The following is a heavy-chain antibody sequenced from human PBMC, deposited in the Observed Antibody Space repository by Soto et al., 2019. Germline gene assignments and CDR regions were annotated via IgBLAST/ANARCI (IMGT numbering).Heavy chain of an antibody. D-gene: IGHD6-19*01. Sequence: GASVKVSCKASGYTFTRYNINWVRQAPGQGLEWMGWINTYNGNTNYAQKLQGRVTMTTDTSTSTAYMELRSLRSDDTALYYCARESTSGWANWFDPWGQGTLVTV. CDR2: INTYNGNT. V-gene: IGHV1-18*04. CDR1: GYTFTRYN. CDR3: ARESTSGWANWFDP. J-gene: IGHJ5*02.